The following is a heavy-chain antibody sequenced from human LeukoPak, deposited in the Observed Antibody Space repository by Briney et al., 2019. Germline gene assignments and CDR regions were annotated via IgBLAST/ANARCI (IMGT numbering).Heavy chain of an antibody. D-gene: IGHD3-10*01. CDR1: GYTLTELS. CDR3: ATETPVTMVPANDAFDI. J-gene: IGHJ3*02. CDR2: FDPEDGET. V-gene: IGHV1-24*01. Sequence: ASVKVSCKVSGYTLTELSMHWVRQAPGKGLEWMGGFDPEDGETIYAQKFQGRVTMTEDTSTDTAYMELSSLRSEDTAVYYCATETPVTMVPANDAFDIWGQGTMVTVSS.